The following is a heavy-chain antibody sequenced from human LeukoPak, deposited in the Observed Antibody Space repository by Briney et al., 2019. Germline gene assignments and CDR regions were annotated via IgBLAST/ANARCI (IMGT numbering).Heavy chain of an antibody. J-gene: IGHJ3*02. CDR2: IKHDGSEK. D-gene: IGHD1-26*01. V-gene: IGHV3-7*01. CDR3: ARDSGSGSYFLAFDI. Sequence: GGSLRLSCAASGFIFTNYFMSWVRQAPGKGLEWVASIKHDGSEKYYVDSVRGRFTISRDNAKNSLYLQMNSLRAEDTAVYYCARDSGSGSYFLAFDIWGQGTMVTVSS. CDR1: GFIFTNYF.